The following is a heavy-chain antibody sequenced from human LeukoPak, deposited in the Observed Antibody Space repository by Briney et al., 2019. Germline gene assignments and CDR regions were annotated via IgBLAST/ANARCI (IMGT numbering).Heavy chain of an antibody. CDR2: IYTSGST. Sequence: SSEPLSLTCTASGGSIISYYWSWFRQPPGKGLEWIGYIYTSGSTNYNPSLQSRVTISVDTSKNQFSLKLSSVTAADTAVYYCARQGGMGANDFDYWGQGTLVSVSS. D-gene: IGHD1-26*01. CDR1: GGSIISYY. CDR3: ARQGGMGANDFDY. V-gene: IGHV4-4*09. J-gene: IGHJ4*02.